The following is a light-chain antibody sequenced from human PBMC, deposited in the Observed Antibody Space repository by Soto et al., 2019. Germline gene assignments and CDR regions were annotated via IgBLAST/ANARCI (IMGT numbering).Light chain of an antibody. CDR1: SSNIGAGYD. CDR3: QSYDNSLSGHVV. CDR2: GNN. Sequence: QSVLTQPPSVSGAPGQRVTISCTGSSSNIGAGYDVHWYQHLPGTAPKLLIFGNNNRPSGVPDRFSGSKSGTSASLAITGLQAEDEADYYRQSYDNSLSGHVVFGGGTQLTVL. V-gene: IGLV1-40*01. J-gene: IGLJ2*01.